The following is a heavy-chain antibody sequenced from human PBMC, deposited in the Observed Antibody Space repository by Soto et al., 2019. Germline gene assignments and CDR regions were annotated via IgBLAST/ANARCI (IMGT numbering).Heavy chain of an antibody. CDR3: ARTARGGDAFDI. CDR1: GGSISSYY. Sequence: SETLSLTCTVSGGSISSYYWSWIRQPPGKGLEWIGYIYYSGSTNYNPSLKSRVTISVDTSKNQFSLKLSSVTAADTAVYYCARTARGGDAFDIWGQGTMVTVSS. J-gene: IGHJ3*02. D-gene: IGHD3-16*01. CDR2: IYYSGST. V-gene: IGHV4-59*01.